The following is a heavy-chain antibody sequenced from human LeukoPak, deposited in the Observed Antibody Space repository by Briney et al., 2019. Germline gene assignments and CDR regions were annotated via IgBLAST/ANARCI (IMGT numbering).Heavy chain of an antibody. CDR2: IYDSGNT. CDR1: GSSISSWY. J-gene: IGHJ4*02. Sequence: SETLSLTCTVSGSSISSWYWSWIRQPPGKGLEWIGYIYDSGNTNYNPSLKTRVTISADTSKNQLSLNLTSVTAADTAVYYCARVSGLRYDSSGPDYWGQGTLVTVSS. D-gene: IGHD3-22*01. V-gene: IGHV4-59*01. CDR3: ARVSGLRYDSSGPDY.